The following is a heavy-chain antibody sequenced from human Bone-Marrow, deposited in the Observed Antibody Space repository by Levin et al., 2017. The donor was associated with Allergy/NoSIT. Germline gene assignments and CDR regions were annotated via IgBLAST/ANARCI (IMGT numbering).Heavy chain of an antibody. D-gene: IGHD6-13*01. V-gene: IGHV3-30*18. J-gene: IGHJ4*02. CDR1: GFTFSSYG. CDR2: ISYDGSNK. Sequence: GGSLRLSCAASGFTFSSYGMHWVRQAPGKGLEWVAVISYDGSNKYYADSVKGRFTISRDNSKNTLYLQMNSLRAEDTAVYYCAKGHGKQQLVLFDYWGQGTLVTVSS. CDR3: AKGHGKQQLVLFDY.